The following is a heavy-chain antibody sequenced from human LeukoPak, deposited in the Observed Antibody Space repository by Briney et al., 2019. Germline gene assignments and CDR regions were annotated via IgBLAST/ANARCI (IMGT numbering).Heavy chain of an antibody. J-gene: IGHJ3*02. D-gene: IGHD4-17*01. V-gene: IGHV1-69*13. CDR3: ARDYGDYAPYDAFDI. CDR1: GYTFTSYI. Sequence: GASVKVSCKASGYTFTSYIMHWVRQAPGQRLEWMGGIIPIFGTANYAQKFQGRVTITADEPTSTAYMELSSLRSEDTAVYYCARDYGDYAPYDAFDIWGQGTMVTVSS. CDR2: IIPIFGTA.